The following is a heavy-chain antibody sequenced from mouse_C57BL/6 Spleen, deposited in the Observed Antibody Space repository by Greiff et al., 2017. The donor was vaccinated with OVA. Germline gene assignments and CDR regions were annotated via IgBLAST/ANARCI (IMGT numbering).Heavy chain of an antibody. CDR2: IDPETGGT. CDR1: GYTFTDYE. D-gene: IGHD2-3*01. CDR3: TRESYDGYSLPYFDY. J-gene: IGHJ2*01. Sequence: QVQLKQSGAELVRPGASVTLSCKASGYTFTDYEMHWVKQTPVHGLEWIGAIDPETGGTAYNQKFKGKAILTADKSSSTAYMELRSLTSEDSAVYYCTRESYDGYSLPYFDYWGQGTTLTVSS. V-gene: IGHV1-15*01.